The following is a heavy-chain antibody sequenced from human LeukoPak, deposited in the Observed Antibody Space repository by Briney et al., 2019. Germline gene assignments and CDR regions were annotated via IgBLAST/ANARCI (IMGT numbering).Heavy chain of an antibody. D-gene: IGHD2-2*01. Sequence: GGSLRLSCAASGFTFSSYGMHWVRQAPGKGLEWVAFIRYDGSNKYYADSVKGRFTISRDNSKNTLYLQMNSLRAEDTAVYYCAKDLRGYCSSTSCPIQHWGQGTLVTVS. CDR2: IRYDGSNK. J-gene: IGHJ1*01. V-gene: IGHV3-30*02. CDR3: AKDLRGYCSSTSCPIQH. CDR1: GFTFSSYG.